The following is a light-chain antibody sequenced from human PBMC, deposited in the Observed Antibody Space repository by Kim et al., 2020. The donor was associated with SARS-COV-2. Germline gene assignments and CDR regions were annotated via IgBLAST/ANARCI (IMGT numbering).Light chain of an antibody. J-gene: IGKJ2*01. Sequence: SPGERATLSCRASQSVSSSYLAWYQQKPGQAPRLLIYGASSRATGIPDRFSGSGSGTDFTLTMSRLEPEDFAVYYCQQYGSSPPRTFGQGTKLEI. CDR2: GAS. CDR1: QSVSSSY. V-gene: IGKV3-20*01. CDR3: QQYGSSPPRT.